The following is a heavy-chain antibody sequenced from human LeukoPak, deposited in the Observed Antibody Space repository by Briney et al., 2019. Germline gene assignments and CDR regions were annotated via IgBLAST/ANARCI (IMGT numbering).Heavy chain of an antibody. J-gene: IGHJ4*02. V-gene: IGHV3-73*01. Sequence: GGSLRLSCAASGFNFSGSAMHWVRQASGKGLEWVGRIRSKANSYATAFAASVKGRFTISRDESKNTAYLQMNSLKTEDTAVYYRTTGLVYWGQGTLVTVSS. CDR1: GFNFSGSA. CDR2: IRSKANSYAT. CDR3: TTGLVY. D-gene: IGHD6-6*01.